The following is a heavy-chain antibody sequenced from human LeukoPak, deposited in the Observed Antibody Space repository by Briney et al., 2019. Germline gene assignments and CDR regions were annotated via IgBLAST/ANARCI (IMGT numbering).Heavy chain of an antibody. D-gene: IGHD2-2*02. V-gene: IGHV1-69*05. CDR1: GGTFSSYA. Sequence: ASVKVSCKASGGTFSSYAISWVRQAPGQGLEWMGGIIPIFGTANYAQKFQGRVTITTDESTSTAYMELSSLRSEDTAVYYCARGRYCSSTSCYTYYYYYMDVWGKGTTVTVSS. CDR3: ARGRYCSSTSCYTYYYYYMDV. J-gene: IGHJ6*03. CDR2: IIPIFGTA.